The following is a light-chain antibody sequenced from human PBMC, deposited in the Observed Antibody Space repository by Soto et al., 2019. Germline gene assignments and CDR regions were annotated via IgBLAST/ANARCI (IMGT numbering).Light chain of an antibody. CDR1: SSNIGAGYD. Sequence: QSVLTQPPSVSGAPGQRVTISCTGSSSNIGAGYDVHWYLQLPGTAPKLLVYTNNNRPSGVPDRFSGSKSGTSASLAITGLQAEDEADYYCQSYDNRLSAYVFGTGT. CDR3: QSYDNRLSAYV. J-gene: IGLJ1*01. V-gene: IGLV1-40*01. CDR2: TNN.